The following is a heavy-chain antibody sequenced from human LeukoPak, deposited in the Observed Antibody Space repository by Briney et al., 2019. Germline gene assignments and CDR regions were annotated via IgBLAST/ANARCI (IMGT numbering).Heavy chain of an antibody. CDR3: ARVREYYGSGGWFDP. D-gene: IGHD3-10*01. CDR2: LNPDSGGT. Sequence: GESLKISCKGSGYSFTSYWIGWVRQAPGKGLEWMGWLNPDSGGTNYAQKFQGRVTLTRDTSIGTAYMELSRLRSDDTAVYYCARVREYYGSGGWFDPWGQGTLVTVSS. V-gene: IGHV1-2*02. J-gene: IGHJ5*02. CDR1: GYSFTSYW.